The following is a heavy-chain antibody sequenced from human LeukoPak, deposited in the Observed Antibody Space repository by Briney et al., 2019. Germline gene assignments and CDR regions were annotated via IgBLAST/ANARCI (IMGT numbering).Heavy chain of an antibody. CDR3: ARPYDTRGYFPDY. D-gene: IGHD3-22*01. V-gene: IGHV3-21*01. Sequence: GGSLRLSCAASGFTFSSYAMNWVRQAPGKGLEWVSSISRGSDLIFYADSMKGRFTISRDSAKNSLYLQMNSLGAEDTAVCYCARPYDTRGYFPDYWGQGTLVTVSS. CDR2: ISRGSDLI. CDR1: GFTFSSYA. J-gene: IGHJ4*02.